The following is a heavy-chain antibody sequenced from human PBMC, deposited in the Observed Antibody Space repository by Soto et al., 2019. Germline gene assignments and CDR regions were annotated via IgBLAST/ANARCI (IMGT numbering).Heavy chain of an antibody. V-gene: IGHV3-33*01. CDR2: IWDNGRDK. Sequence: PGGSLRLSCAASGFTFGTYGMHWVRQAPGKGLEWVAIIWDNGRDKYYADSVKGRFTISRDNSKNALYLQMNNLRVEDTAVYFCARAEQQLASYYYGMDVWGQGTTVTVSS. CDR1: GFTFGTYG. J-gene: IGHJ6*02. CDR3: ARAEQQLASYYYGMDV. D-gene: IGHD6-13*01.